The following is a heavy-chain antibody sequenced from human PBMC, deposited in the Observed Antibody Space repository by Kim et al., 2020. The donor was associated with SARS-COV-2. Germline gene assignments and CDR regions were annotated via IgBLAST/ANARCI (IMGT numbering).Heavy chain of an antibody. D-gene: IGHD2-2*01. CDR3: VKDGGVAYCGSTNCLGVY. CDR2: ISSNGDAT. Sequence: GGSLRLSCSASGFTFSSFPMHWVRPAPGEGLEYVSAISSNGDATYYADSVKGRFTISRDNSKNTLYLQMSSLRAEDTAVYYCVKDGGVAYCGSTNCLGVYWGQGTLVTVSS. CDR1: GFTFSSFP. J-gene: IGHJ4*02. V-gene: IGHV3-64D*06.